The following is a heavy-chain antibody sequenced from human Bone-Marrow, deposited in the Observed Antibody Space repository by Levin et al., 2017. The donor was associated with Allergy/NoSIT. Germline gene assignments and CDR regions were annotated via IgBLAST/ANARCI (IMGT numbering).Heavy chain of an antibody. Sequence: GESLKISCKGSGYTFTNHWVAWVRQMPGKGLEWLGIINPADSDTRYSPSFQGQVTFSADKSTTTAYLQWSSLMASHTAIYYCARDSGHDYYDSWGQGTLVTVSS. V-gene: IGHV5-51*01. J-gene: IGHJ4*02. D-gene: IGHD5-12*01. CDR3: ARDSGHDYYDS. CDR1: GYTFTNHW. CDR2: INPADSDT.